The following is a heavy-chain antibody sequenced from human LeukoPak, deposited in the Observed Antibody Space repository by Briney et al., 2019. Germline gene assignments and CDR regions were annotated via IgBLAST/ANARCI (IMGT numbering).Heavy chain of an antibody. CDR1: GGTFSSYA. CDR3: ARVWCSGGSCYSSRGAFDI. Sequence: SVKVSCKASGGTFSSYAISWVRQAPGQGLEWMGGIIPIFGTANYAQKFQGRVTITADKSTSTAYMELSSLRYEDTAVYYCARVWCSGGSCYSSRGAFDIWGQGTMVTVSS. J-gene: IGHJ3*02. CDR2: IIPIFGTA. D-gene: IGHD2-15*01. V-gene: IGHV1-69*06.